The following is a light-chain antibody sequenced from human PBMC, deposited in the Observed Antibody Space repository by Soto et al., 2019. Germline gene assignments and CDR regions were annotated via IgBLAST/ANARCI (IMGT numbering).Light chain of an antibody. J-gene: IGKJ1*01. Sequence: DIQMTQSPSTLSASVGDRVTITCRARQSISSWLAWYQQKPGKAPKLLIYDASSLESGVPSRFSGSGSGTEFTLTISSLQPYDFATYYCHQYNSYPWTFGQGTKVEIK. CDR3: HQYNSYPWT. CDR2: DAS. CDR1: QSISSW. V-gene: IGKV1-5*01.